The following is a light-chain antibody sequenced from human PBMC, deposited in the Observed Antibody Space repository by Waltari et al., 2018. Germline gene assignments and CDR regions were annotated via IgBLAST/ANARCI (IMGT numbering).Light chain of an antibody. CDR1: SSDVGAYNY. CDR2: DVT. J-gene: IGLJ2*01. Sequence: QSALTQPASVSGSPGQSIAISCTGTSSDVGAYNYLSWYQHHPGKAPRLMIHDVTYRPSGVSDRFSGSKSGNTASLTISGLQAEDEADYYCGSYTNTGTILFGGGTKLTVL. V-gene: IGLV2-14*03. CDR3: GSYTNTGTIL.